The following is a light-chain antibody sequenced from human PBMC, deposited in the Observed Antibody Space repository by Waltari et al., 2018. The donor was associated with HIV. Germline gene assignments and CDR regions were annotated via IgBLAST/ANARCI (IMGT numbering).Light chain of an antibody. Sequence: QSVLTQPPSVSGAPGQRVSISCSGGSSNIGSGYDVHWYQQFPGRAPKVLIYANTDRPSGVPVRFSGSKSGYSASLVITGLQAEDDADYYCQSYDSSLSGWVFGGGTKLTVL. CDR2: ANT. CDR1: SSNIGSGYD. V-gene: IGLV1-40*01. J-gene: IGLJ3*02. CDR3: QSYDSSLSGWV.